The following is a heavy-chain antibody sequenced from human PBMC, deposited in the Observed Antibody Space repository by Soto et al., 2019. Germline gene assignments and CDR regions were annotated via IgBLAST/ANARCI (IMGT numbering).Heavy chain of an antibody. V-gene: IGHV4-34*01. Sequence: SETLSLTCAVYGGSFSGHSWTWIRQSPGKGLEWIGDINHSGRVNYSPSLKSRVTISLDTSKNQFSLTLSAVTAADTAMYYCSTRAYDTNGYYRFDSWGQGTLVTVSS. J-gene: IGHJ5*01. CDR2: INHSGRV. CDR3: STRAYDTNGYYRFDS. D-gene: IGHD3-22*01. CDR1: GGSFSGHS.